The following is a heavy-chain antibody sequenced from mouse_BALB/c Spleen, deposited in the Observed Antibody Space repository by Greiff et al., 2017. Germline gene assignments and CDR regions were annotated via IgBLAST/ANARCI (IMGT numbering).Heavy chain of an antibody. CDR1: GYTFTDYE. D-gene: IGHD1-1*01. J-gene: IGHJ3*01. Sequence: QVQLQQSGAGLVRPGASVTLSCKASGYTFTDYEMHWVKQTPVHGLEWIGAIDTETGGTAYNQKFKGKATLTADKSSSTAYMKLRSLTSEDSAVYYCTRSNYGSLFAYWGQGTLVTVSA. V-gene: IGHV1-15*01. CDR3: TRSNYGSLFAY. CDR2: IDTETGGT.